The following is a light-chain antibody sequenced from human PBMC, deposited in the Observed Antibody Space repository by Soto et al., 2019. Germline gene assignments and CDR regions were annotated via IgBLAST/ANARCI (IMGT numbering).Light chain of an antibody. CDR1: QSISSTY. CDR2: GAS. J-gene: IGKJ1*01. V-gene: IGKV3-20*01. Sequence: EIVLTQSPDTLSLSPGESATLSCRASQSISSTYLAWYQQKPGQAPRLLIYGASGRATGIPDRFSGSGSGTDFTLTISRLEPEDFAVYYCQQYGISLWTFGQGTKVEIK. CDR3: QQYGISLWT.